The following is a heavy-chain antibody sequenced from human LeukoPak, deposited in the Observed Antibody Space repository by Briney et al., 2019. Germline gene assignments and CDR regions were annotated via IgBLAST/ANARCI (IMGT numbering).Heavy chain of an antibody. CDR2: IYYSGST. J-gene: IGHJ5*02. CDR1: GGSISSSSYY. Sequence: SETLSLTCTVSGGSISSSSYYWGWIRQPPGKGLEWIGGIYYSGSTYYNPSLKSRVTISVDTSKNQFSLKLSSVTAADTAVYYCARDLYYDFWSGYESGNWFDPWGQGTLSPSPQ. CDR3: ARDLYYDFWSGYESGNWFDP. V-gene: IGHV4-39*07. D-gene: IGHD3-3*01.